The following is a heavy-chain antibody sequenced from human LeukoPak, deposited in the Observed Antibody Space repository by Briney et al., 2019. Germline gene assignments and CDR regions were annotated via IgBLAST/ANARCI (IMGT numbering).Heavy chain of an antibody. V-gene: IGHV3-48*01. D-gene: IGHD4-11*01. CDR3: ARPTVFAFDY. J-gene: IGHJ4*02. CDR2: ISSSSSTI. Sequence: GGSLRLSCAASGFTFSSYSMNWVRQAPGKGLEWVSYISSSSSTIYCADSVKGRFTISRDNAKNSPYLQMNSLRAEDTAVYYCARPTVFAFDYWGQGTLVTVSS. CDR1: GFTFSSYS.